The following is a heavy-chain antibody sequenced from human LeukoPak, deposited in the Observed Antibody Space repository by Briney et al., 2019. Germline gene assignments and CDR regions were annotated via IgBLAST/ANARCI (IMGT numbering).Heavy chain of an antibody. Sequence: GGSLRLSCAASGFTFSSYSMNWVRRAPGKGLEWVSHISSSSSTIYYADSVKGRFTISRDNAKNTLYLQMNSLRAEDTAVYYCARRAAALGAFDYWGPGTLVTVSS. CDR2: ISSSSSTI. J-gene: IGHJ4*02. CDR1: GFTFSSYS. V-gene: IGHV3-48*04. D-gene: IGHD6-13*01. CDR3: ARRAAALGAFDY.